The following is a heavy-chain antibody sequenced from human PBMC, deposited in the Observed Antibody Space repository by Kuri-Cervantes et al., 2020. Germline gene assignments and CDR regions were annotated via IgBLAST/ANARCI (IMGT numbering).Heavy chain of an antibody. V-gene: IGHV4-34*01. CDR2: INHSGST. D-gene: IGHD4-23*01. CDR1: GGSFSGYY. CDR3: ARDDTVGSFDL. Sequence: GSLRLSCAVYGGSFSGYYWSWIRQPPGKGLEWIGEINHSGSTNYNPSLKSRVTISVDTSKNQFSLKLSSVTAADTAVYYCARDDTVGSFDLWGQGTLVTVSS. J-gene: IGHJ4*02.